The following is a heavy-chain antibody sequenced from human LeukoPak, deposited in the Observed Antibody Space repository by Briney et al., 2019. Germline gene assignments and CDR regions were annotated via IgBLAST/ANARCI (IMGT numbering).Heavy chain of an antibody. CDR1: GFTFSDYY. D-gene: IGHD2-15*01. CDR2: ISISGSTI. CDR3: AKDIDSRYYYYGMDV. V-gene: IGHV3-11*01. J-gene: IGHJ6*02. Sequence: GGSLRLSCAASGFTFSDYYISWIRHAPGKGLEWGSYISISGSTIYYAASVKGRFTISRDNAKNSLYLQMNSLRAEDTAVYYCAKDIDSRYYYYGMDVWGQGTTVTVSS.